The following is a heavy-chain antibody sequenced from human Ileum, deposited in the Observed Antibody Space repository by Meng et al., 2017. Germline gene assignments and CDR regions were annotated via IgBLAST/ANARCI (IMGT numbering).Heavy chain of an antibody. CDR1: GYSLSNYG. CDR2: INVYKGNT. Sequence: ASVKVSCKTSGYSLSNYGVSWVRQAPGQGLEWMGWINVYKGNTNYAQKFRGRVTMTTDTSTSTAYMELRGLRSDDTAVYFCAREPPETYFFDYWGQGTLVTVSS. J-gene: IGHJ4*02. V-gene: IGHV1-18*01. D-gene: IGHD1-14*01. CDR3: AREPPETYFFDY.